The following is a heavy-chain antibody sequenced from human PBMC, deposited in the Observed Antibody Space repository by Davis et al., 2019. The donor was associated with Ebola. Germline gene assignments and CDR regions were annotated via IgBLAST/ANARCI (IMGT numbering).Heavy chain of an antibody. V-gene: IGHV1-2*02. Sequence: AASVKVSCKASGYTFTSYGISWVRQAPGQGLEWMGWINPNNGGTNFAQKFQGRVTMTRDTSISTAYMELSRLRSDDTAVYFCARDRCSGASCSYYYYAMDVWGQGTTVTVSS. CDR1: GYTFTSYG. CDR3: ARDRCSGASCSYYYYAMDV. D-gene: IGHD2-15*01. J-gene: IGHJ6*02. CDR2: INPNNGGT.